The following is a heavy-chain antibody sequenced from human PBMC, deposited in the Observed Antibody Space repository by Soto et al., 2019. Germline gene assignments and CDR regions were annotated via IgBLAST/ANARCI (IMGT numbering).Heavy chain of an antibody. CDR3: ASERSAQYFDY. V-gene: IGHV1-69*13. CDR1: GGTFSSHT. CDR2: IIPTFGTA. D-gene: IGHD1-26*01. Sequence: GASVKVSCKASGGTFSSHTIAWVRQAPGQGLEWMGGIIPTFGTATNAPKFQGRGAISADASSNTAYMELSSLTPGDTAVYYCASERSAQYFDYWGQGTMVTVSS. J-gene: IGHJ4*02.